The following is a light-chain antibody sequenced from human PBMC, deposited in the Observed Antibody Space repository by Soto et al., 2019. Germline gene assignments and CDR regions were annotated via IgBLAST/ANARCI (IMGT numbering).Light chain of an antibody. Sequence: DIQMTQSPSTLSASVGDRVTITCRASQSISSWLAWYQQKPGKAPKLLIYKASSLESGVPSRFSGSGSGTEFTLTISSLQPDDFATYYCQQYSSYPPLTFGGGTKVEIK. CDR3: QQYSSYPPLT. CDR2: KAS. CDR1: QSISSW. J-gene: IGKJ4*01. V-gene: IGKV1-5*03.